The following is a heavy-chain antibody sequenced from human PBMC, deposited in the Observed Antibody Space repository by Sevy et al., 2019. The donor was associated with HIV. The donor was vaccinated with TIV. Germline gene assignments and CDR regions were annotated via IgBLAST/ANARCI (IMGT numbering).Heavy chain of an antibody. J-gene: IGHJ6*02. CDR3: ATGQQLITKGGSYFYSGMND. CDR2: ISWNGADI. Sequence: GGSLRLSCAASNLTFEDYAMHWVRRAPGKGLEWVSGISWNGADIGFAASVKGRFTISRDKAKSSVYLQINSLTPEDTGVYYCATGQQLITKGGSYFYSGMNDWGQGTTVTVSS. CDR1: NLTFEDYA. V-gene: IGHV3-9*01. D-gene: IGHD6-13*01.